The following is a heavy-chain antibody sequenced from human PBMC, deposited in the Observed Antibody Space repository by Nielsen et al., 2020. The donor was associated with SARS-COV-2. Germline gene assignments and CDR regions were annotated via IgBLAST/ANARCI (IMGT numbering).Heavy chain of an antibody. D-gene: IGHD6-19*01. CDR3: ARVKFAAVAGWGSYWYFDL. CDR1: GGSFSGYY. Sequence: GSLRLSCAVYGGSFSGYYWSWIRQPPGKGLEWIGEINHSGSTNYNPSPKSRVTISVDTSKNQFSLKLSSVTAADTAAYYCARVKFAAVAGWGSYWYFDLWGRGTLVTVSS. V-gene: IGHV4-34*01. J-gene: IGHJ2*01. CDR2: INHSGST.